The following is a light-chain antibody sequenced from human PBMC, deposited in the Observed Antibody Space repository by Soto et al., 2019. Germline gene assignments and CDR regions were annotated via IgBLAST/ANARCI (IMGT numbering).Light chain of an antibody. Sequence: DIQMTQSPSSLSASVGDRVTITCQASQDITLYLNWYQHKAGKAPNLLIHDVSTLETGVPARFSVRGSGTSFNLTIINLQPEDVATYDCQQYDSRPNTFGHGTKVESK. CDR3: QQYDSRPNT. J-gene: IGKJ2*01. V-gene: IGKV1-33*01. CDR2: DVS. CDR1: QDITLY.